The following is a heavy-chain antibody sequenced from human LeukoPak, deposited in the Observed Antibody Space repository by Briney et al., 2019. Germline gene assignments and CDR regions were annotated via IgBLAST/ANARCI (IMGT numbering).Heavy chain of an antibody. Sequence: SETLSLTCTVSGGSISSYYWSWIRQPPGKGLEWIGYIYYSGSTNYNPSLKSRVTISVDTSKNQFSLKLSSVTAADTAVYYCARDTYWYFDLWGRGTLVTVSS. CDR1: GGSISSYY. J-gene: IGHJ2*01. CDR2: IYYSGST. CDR3: ARDTYWYFDL. V-gene: IGHV4-59*01.